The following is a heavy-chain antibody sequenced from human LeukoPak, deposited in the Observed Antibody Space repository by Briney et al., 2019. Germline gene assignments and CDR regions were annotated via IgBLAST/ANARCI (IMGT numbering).Heavy chain of an antibody. Sequence: PGGSLRLSCAASGFTFSSYSMNWVRQAPGKGLEWVSSIIISSRTYIYYAGSVKGRFTLSRDNAKNSLFLQMNSLRAEDTAVYYCARDKGTEGLLPRGDWYFDLWGRGTLVTVSS. CDR1: GFTFSSYS. J-gene: IGHJ2*01. CDR3: ARDKGTEGLLPRGDWYFDL. V-gene: IGHV3-21*01. D-gene: IGHD3-3*01. CDR2: IIISSRTYI.